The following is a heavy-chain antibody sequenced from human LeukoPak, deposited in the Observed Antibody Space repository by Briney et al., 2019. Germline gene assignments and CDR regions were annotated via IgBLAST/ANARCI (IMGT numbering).Heavy chain of an antibody. CDR3: ARDLTGASGGSFDS. Sequence: GGSLRLSCAASGFTVSSSYISWVRQAPGKGLEWVSVIYSGGNTYYPDSVKGRFTISRDISKNTLYLQMNSLRAEDTAVYYCARDLTGASGGSFDSWGQGTLVTVSS. J-gene: IGHJ4*02. V-gene: IGHV3-66*01. D-gene: IGHD5-12*01. CDR2: IYSGGNT. CDR1: GFTVSSSY.